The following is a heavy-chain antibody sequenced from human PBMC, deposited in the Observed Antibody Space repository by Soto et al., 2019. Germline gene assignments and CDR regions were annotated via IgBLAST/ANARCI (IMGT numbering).Heavy chain of an antibody. V-gene: IGHV1-18*01. CDR2: INAYNGNT. CDR1: GYTFTSYG. CDR3: ARAAAVGLFDY. Sequence: QVQLVQSGAEVKKPGASVTVSWKASGYTFTSYGISWVRQAPGQGLEWMGWINAYNGNTKYAQKLQGRATMTTDTSASTAYMELRSLRSDDTAVYYCARAAAVGLFDYWGQGTLVTASS. D-gene: IGHD1-26*01. J-gene: IGHJ4*02.